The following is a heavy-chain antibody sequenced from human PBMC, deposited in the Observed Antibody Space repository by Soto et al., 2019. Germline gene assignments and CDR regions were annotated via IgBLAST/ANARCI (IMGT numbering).Heavy chain of an antibody. J-gene: IGHJ4*02. CDR3: ARDLSITMIRS. CDR2: IYNSGST. CDR1: GGPVSSGSYY. Sequence: SETLSLTCTVSGGPVSSGSYYWSWIRQPPGKGLEWIGYIYNSGSTNYKPSLKSRVTISVDTSKNQFYLKLSSMTAADSVVYYCARDLSITMIRSWGQGTLVTVSS. D-gene: IGHD3-22*01. V-gene: IGHV4-61*01.